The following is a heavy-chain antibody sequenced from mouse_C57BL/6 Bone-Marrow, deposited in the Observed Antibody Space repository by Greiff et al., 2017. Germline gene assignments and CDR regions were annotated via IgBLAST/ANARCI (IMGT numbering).Heavy chain of an antibody. D-gene: IGHD2-13*01. CDR3: VRMTADD. V-gene: IGHV1-19*01. CDR1: GYTFTDYN. J-gene: IGHJ2*01. CDR2: GNPYYGGT. Sequence: EVQLQQSGPVLVKPGASVKMSCTASGYTFTDYNMNWVKQSHGKSLEWMGVGNPYYGGTSYNQKFKGKTTLTVDKTSSTAYMELNSLTSEDSAVYYCVRMTADDWGTGTTLTVSS.